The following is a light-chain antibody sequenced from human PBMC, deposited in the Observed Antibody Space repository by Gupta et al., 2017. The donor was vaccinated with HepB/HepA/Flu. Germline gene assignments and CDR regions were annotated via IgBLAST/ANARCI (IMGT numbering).Light chain of an antibody. Sequence: EIVLTQSPATLYLSPGERATLACWASQSVSSSYLAWYQQKPGLAPRLLIYDASSRATGIPDRFSGSGSGTDFTLTISRLEPEDFAVYYCQQYGSSPWTFGQGTKVEIK. CDR1: QSVSSSY. CDR3: QQYGSSPWT. CDR2: DAS. V-gene: IGKV3D-20*01. J-gene: IGKJ1*01.